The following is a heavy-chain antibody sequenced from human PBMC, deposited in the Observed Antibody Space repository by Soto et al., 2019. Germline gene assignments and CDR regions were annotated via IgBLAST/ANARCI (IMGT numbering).Heavy chain of an antibody. CDR1: GGSFSGYY. CDR2: INHSGST. J-gene: IGHJ3*02. Sequence: QVQLQQWGAGLLKPSETLSLTCAVYGGSFSGYYWSWIRQPPGKGLEWIGEINHSGSTNYNPSLKSRVTISVDTSKSQFSLKLSSVPAADTAVYYCAREIAVARPDAFDIWGQGTMVTVSS. CDR3: AREIAVARPDAFDI. V-gene: IGHV4-34*01. D-gene: IGHD6-19*01.